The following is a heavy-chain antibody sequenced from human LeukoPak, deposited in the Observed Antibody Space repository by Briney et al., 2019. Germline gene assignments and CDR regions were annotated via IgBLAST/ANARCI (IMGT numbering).Heavy chain of an antibody. V-gene: IGHV4-4*07. CDR2: IYASGST. Sequence: SETLSLTCTVSGGSISSYYWSWIRQPAGKGLEWIGRIYASGSTNYSPSLKSRVTMSVDTSKNRFSLKLTSVTAADTAVYYSAMGSEIYYTFDTWGQGTLVTVSS. CDR3: AMGSEIYYTFDT. D-gene: IGHD3-10*01. J-gene: IGHJ4*02. CDR1: GGSISSYY.